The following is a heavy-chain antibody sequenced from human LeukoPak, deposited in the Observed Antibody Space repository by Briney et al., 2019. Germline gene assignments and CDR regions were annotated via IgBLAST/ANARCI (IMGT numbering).Heavy chain of an antibody. CDR1: GFTFSSYA. J-gene: IGHJ4*02. Sequence: GGSLRLSCAASGFTFSSYAMHWVRQAPGKGLEWVAVISYDGSNKYYADSVKGRFTISRDNSKNTLYLEMNSLRAEDTAVYYCAKPGCSGGSCGYFDYWGQGTLVTVSS. CDR2: ISYDGSNK. CDR3: AKPGCSGGSCGYFDY. D-gene: IGHD2-15*01. V-gene: IGHV3-30-3*02.